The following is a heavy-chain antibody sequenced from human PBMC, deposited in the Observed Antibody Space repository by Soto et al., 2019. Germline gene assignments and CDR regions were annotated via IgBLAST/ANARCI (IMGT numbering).Heavy chain of an antibody. CDR1: GYTLTELS. J-gene: IGHJ4*02. CDR3: ATVVRLIMITFGGAYIDY. D-gene: IGHD3-16*01. CDR2: FDPEDGET. V-gene: IGHV1-24*01. Sequence: EASVKVSCKVSGYTLTELSMHWVRQAPGKGLEWMGGFDPEDGETIYAQKFQGRVTMTEDTSTDTAYMELSSLRSEDTAVYYCATVVRLIMITFGGAYIDYWGQGTLVTVSS.